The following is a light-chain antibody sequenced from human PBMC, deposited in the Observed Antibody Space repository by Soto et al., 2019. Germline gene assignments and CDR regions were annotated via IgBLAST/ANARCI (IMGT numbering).Light chain of an antibody. J-gene: IGKJ2*01. CDR3: QQSSSTPRT. Sequence: DIQMTQSPSSLSASVGDRVTITCRASQSIRSYLNWFQQKPGKAPNLLIYAASSLQSGVPSRFSGSGSGTDFTLTISSLQPEDFATYYCQQSSSTPRTFGQGTKLEIK. V-gene: IGKV1-39*01. CDR1: QSIRSY. CDR2: AAS.